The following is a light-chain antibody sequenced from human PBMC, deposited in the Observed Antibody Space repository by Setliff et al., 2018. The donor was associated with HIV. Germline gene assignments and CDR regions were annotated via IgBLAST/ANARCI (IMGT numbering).Light chain of an antibody. V-gene: IGLV2-14*01. CDR3: SSYTSSSTYV. Sequence: SVLTQPASVSGSPGQSITISCTATTSDVGGYNYVSWYQHHPGKAPKLMIYEVSNRPPGVSNRFSGSKSGNTASLTISGLQAEDEADYFCSSYTSSSTYVFGAGTKVTV. J-gene: IGLJ1*01. CDR2: EVS. CDR1: TSDVGGYNY.